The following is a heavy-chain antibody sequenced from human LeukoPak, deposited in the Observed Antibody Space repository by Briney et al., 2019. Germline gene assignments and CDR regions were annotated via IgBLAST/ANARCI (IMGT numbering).Heavy chain of an antibody. Sequence: GGSLRLSCAASGFTFSSYSMNWVRQAPGRGLEWVSSISSSSSYIYYADSVKGRFTISRDNAKNSLYLQMNSLRAEDTAVYYCARVSRSLIDYGGQGTLVTVSS. CDR3: ARVSRSLIDY. J-gene: IGHJ4*02. CDR1: GFTFSSYS. V-gene: IGHV3-21*01. CDR2: ISSSSSYI.